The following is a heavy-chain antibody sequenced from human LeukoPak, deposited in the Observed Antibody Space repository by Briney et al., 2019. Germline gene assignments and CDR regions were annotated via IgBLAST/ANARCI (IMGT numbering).Heavy chain of an antibody. J-gene: IGHJ5*02. CDR1: GGPISSSSYY. D-gene: IGHD1-7*01. CDR2: IFYSGSA. CDR3: ARQGGTLNWFDP. V-gene: IGHV4-39*01. Sequence: SETLSLTCTVSGGPISSSSYYWGWIRQPPGKGLEWIGSIFYSGSAYYNPSLKSRVAISVDTSKNQFSLKLSSVTAADTAVYYCARQGGTLNWFDPWGQGTLVTVSS.